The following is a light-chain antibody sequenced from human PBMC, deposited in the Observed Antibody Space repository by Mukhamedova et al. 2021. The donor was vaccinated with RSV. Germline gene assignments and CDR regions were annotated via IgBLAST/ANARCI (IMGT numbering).Light chain of an antibody. Sequence: WYQRRVHGKAHKLLIYQASTLETGVPSRFSGSGSGREFTLTISSLQPDDFATYYCQQYNSYRSFGQGTKVESK. J-gene: IGKJ1*01. CDR3: QQYNSYRS. CDR2: QAS. V-gene: IGKV1-5*03.